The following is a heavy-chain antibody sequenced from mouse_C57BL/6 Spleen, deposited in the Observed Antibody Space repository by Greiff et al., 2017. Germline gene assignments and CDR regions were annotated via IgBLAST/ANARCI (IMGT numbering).Heavy chain of an antibody. J-gene: IGHJ3*01. CDR3: ARNSRDYDVWFAY. Sequence: VKLVESGPGLVQPSQSLSITCTVSGFSLTSYGVHWVRQSPGKGLEWLGVIWSGGSTDYNAAFISRLSISKDNSKSQVFFKMNSLQADDTAIYYCARNSRDYDVWFAYWGQGTLVTVSA. V-gene: IGHV2-2*01. CDR2: IWSGGST. CDR1: GFSLTSYG. D-gene: IGHD2-4*01.